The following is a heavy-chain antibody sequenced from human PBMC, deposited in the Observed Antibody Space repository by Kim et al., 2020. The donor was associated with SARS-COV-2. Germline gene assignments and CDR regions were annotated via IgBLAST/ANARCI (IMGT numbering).Heavy chain of an antibody. CDR2: INWNGGST. CDR3: ARDRLGYIAVAVKRGPLDY. D-gene: IGHD6-19*01. J-gene: IGHJ4*02. Sequence: GGSLRLSCAASGFTFDDYGMSWVRQAPGKGLEWVSGINWNGGSTGYADSVKGRFTISRDNAKNSLYLQMNSLRAEDTALYYCARDRLGYIAVAVKRGPLDYWGQRTLVTVSS. CDR1: GFTFDDYG. V-gene: IGHV3-20*04.